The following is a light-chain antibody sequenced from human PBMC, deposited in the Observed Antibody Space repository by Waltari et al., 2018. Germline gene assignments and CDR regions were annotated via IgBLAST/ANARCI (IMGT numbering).Light chain of an antibody. CDR3: QAWGTSVVI. Sequence: SSELTQPPSVSVSPGQTATITCPGDGLVRKYASWYQQTPGQAPTLLIYQDNKRPSGIPERFSGSVYGDTATLTISGTQSVDEADYYCQAWGTSVVIFGGGTKLTVL. J-gene: IGLJ2*01. CDR2: QDN. V-gene: IGLV3-1*01. CDR1: GLVRKY.